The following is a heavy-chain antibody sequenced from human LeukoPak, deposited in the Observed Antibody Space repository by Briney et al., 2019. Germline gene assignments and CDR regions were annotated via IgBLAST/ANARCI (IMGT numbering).Heavy chain of an antibody. V-gene: IGHV1-2*02. CDR3: ARGSSLDIVVVPAAIPGSSPGYYYYMDV. Sequence: ASVKVSCKASGYTFTGYYMHWVRQAPGQGLEWMGWINPNSGGTNYAQKFQGRVTMTRDTSISTAYMELSRLRSDDTAVYYCARGSSLDIVVVPAAIPGSSPGYYYYMDVWGKGTTVTVSS. CDR2: INPNSGGT. CDR1: GYTFTGYY. J-gene: IGHJ6*03. D-gene: IGHD2-2*03.